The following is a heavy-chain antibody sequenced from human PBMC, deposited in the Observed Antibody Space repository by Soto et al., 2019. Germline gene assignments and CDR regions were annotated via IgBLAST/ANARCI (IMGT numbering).Heavy chain of an antibody. V-gene: IGHV3-73*01. D-gene: IGHD6-19*01. J-gene: IGHJ5*02. CDR3: TRHLGRQWLGHRNSEPHWFDP. Sequence: GGSLRLSCAASGFTFSGSAMHWVRQASGKGLEWVGRIRSKANSYATAYAASVKGRFTISRDDSKNTAYLQMNSLKTEDTAVYYCTRHLGRQWLGHRNSEPHWFDPWGQGTLVTVSS. CDR1: GFTFSGSA. CDR2: IRSKANSYAT.